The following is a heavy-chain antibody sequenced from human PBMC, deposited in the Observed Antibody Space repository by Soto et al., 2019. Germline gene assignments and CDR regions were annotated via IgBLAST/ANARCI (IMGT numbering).Heavy chain of an antibody. Sequence: GGSLRLSCAASGFTVSSNYMNWVRQAPGKGLEWVSVIYSGGSTYYADSVKGRFTISRDNSKNTLYLQMNSLRAEDTAVYYCARDPGIWGNYRYTGRSVFWLDWGQGTLVTVSS. D-gene: IGHD3-16*02. CDR2: IYSGGST. V-gene: IGHV3-66*01. CDR1: GFTVSSNY. CDR3: ARDPGIWGNYRYTGRSVFWLD. J-gene: IGHJ4*02.